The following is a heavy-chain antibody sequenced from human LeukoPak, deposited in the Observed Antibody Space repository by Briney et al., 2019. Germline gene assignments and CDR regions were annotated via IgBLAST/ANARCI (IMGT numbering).Heavy chain of an antibody. V-gene: IGHV3-23*01. CDR2: ISGSGGST. CDR3: AKVGLEVRGVIMGLDY. Sequence: PGGSLRLSCAASGFTFSSYAMSWVRQAPGKGLEWVSAISGSGGSTYYADSVKGRFTISRDNSKNTLYLQMNSLRAEDTAVYYCAKVGLEVRGVIMGLDYWGQGTLVTVSS. J-gene: IGHJ4*02. CDR1: GFTFSSYA. D-gene: IGHD3-10*01.